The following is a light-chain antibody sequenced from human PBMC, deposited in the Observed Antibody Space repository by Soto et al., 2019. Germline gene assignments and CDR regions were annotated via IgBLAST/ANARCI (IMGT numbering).Light chain of an antibody. CDR1: QSISSNF. Sequence: TQSPVTLSLSPGEGATLSCRASQSISSNFLAWYQQKPGRAPRLLIYGASTRATAIPARFSGSGSGTEFTLTISSLQSEDFAVYYCQQYNNWPWTFGQGTKVDIK. V-gene: IGKV3-15*01. J-gene: IGKJ1*01. CDR2: GAS. CDR3: QQYNNWPWT.